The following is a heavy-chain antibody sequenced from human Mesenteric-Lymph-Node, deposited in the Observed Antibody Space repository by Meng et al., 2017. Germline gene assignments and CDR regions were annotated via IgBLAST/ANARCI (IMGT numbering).Heavy chain of an antibody. D-gene: IGHD5-12*01. CDR1: GYTFTGYY. CDR2: INPNSGGT. V-gene: IGHV1-2*06. J-gene: IGHJ5*02. Sequence: QVQLVQSGAEGKKPGASVKVSCKASGYTFTGYYMHWVRQAPGQGLEWMGRINPNSGGTNYAQKFQGRVTMTRDTSISTAYMELSRLRSDDTAVYYCARGTYSGYVQGNWFDPWGQGTLVTISS. CDR3: ARGTYSGYVQGNWFDP.